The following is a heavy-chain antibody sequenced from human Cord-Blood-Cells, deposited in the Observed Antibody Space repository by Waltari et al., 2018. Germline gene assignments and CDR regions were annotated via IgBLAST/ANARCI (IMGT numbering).Heavy chain of an antibody. CDR3: ARDRITIFGVVIKAYYYYGMDV. CDR1: GGSFSGYY. V-gene: IGHV4-34*01. CDR2: INHSGST. Sequence: QVQLQQWGAGLLKPSETLSLTCAVYGGSFSGYYWSWIRQPPGKGLEWIGEINHSGSTNYNPSLKSRVTISVDTSKNQFSLKLSSVTAADTAVYYCARDRITIFGVVIKAYYYYGMDVWGQGTTVTVSS. D-gene: IGHD3-3*01. J-gene: IGHJ6*02.